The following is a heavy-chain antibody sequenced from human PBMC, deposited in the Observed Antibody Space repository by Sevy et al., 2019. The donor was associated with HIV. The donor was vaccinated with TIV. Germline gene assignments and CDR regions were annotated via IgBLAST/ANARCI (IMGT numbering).Heavy chain of an antibody. CDR3: ARVRCSGGSCYSGWFDP. D-gene: IGHD2-15*01. Sequence: ASVKDSCKASGYTFTGYYMHWVRQAPGQGLEWMGWINPNSGGTNYAQKFQGRVTMTRDTSISTAYMELSRLRSDDTAVYYCARVRCSGGSCYSGWFDPWGQGTLVTVSS. J-gene: IGHJ5*02. V-gene: IGHV1-2*02. CDR2: INPNSGGT. CDR1: GYTFTGYY.